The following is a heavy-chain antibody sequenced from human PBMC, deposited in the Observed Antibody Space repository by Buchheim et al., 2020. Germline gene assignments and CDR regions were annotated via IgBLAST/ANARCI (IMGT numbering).Heavy chain of an antibody. Sequence: QVHLQQWGAGLLKPSETLSLTCAVYGGSFSGYYWTWIRQPPGKGLEWIGEITYSGSANYNPSLKSRVTISIDTSKNQFSLKMTSVTAADTALYYCARGNSPPTHYYYYYMDVWGKGTT. J-gene: IGHJ6*03. CDR1: GGSFSGYY. CDR3: ARGNSPPTHYYYYYMDV. V-gene: IGHV4-34*02. D-gene: IGHD4-23*01. CDR2: ITYSGSA.